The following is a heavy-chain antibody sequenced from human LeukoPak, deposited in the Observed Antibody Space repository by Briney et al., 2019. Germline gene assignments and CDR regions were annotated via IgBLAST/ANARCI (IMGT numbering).Heavy chain of an antibody. D-gene: IGHD2-8*01. CDR3: ASFFCTSALCYYLDY. CDR1: GYTFTRSA. J-gene: IGHJ4*02. V-gene: IGHV7-4-1*02. Sequence: ASVKVSCKASGYTFTRSAMNWVRQAPGQGLEWMGWINTNTGNPTYAQGFTGRFVFSLDTSDNTAYLQISSLQAEDTAVYSCASFFCTSALCYYLDYWGQGTLVTVSS. CDR2: INTNTGNP.